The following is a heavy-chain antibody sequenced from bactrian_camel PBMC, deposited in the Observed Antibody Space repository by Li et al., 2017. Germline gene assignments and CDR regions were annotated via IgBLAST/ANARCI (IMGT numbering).Heavy chain of an antibody. J-gene: IGHJ4*01. CDR3: AAGSAGAGYTFLRADAFAY. CDR1: GYSFSRYW. V-gene: IGHV3S1*01. D-gene: IGHD1*01. Sequence: HVQLVESGGGSVQAGKSLRLSCVGAGYSFSRYWAWFRQAPGKKREGVASLDIYGGTRYDDSVRGRFTISKDNAQHILYLQMDSLKDEDTAVYYCAAGSAGAGYTFLRADAFAYWGQGTQVTVS. CDR2: LDIYGGT.